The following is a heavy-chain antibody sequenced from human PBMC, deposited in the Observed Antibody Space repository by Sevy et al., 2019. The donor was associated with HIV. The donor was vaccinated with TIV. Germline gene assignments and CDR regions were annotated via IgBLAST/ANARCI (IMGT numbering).Heavy chain of an antibody. V-gene: IGHV3-23*01. D-gene: IGHD3-22*01. J-gene: IGHJ4*02. CDR3: AKSVREDSSGYYYGGQGFDY. CDR2: ISGSGGST. Sequence: GGSLRLSCAASGFTFSSYAMNWVRQAPGKGLEWVSAISGSGGSTYYADSVKGRFTISRDNSKNTLYLQMNSLRAEDTAVYYCAKSVREDSSGYYYGGQGFDYWGQGTLVTVSS. CDR1: GFTFSSYA.